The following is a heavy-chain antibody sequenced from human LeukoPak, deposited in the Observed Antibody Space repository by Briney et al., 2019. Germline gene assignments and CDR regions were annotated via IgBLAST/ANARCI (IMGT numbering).Heavy chain of an antibody. J-gene: IGHJ4*02. D-gene: IGHD2-2*01. CDR2: INHGGST. CDR1: GGSFSGYS. V-gene: IGHV4-34*01. CDR3: ARGRYCGSTSCPPGPY. Sequence: SETLSLTCADYGGSFSGYSWTWIRQPPGKGLEWIGEINHGGSTNYNPSLKSRVTISVDTSKNQFSLNLNSVTAADTAVYYCARGRYCGSTSCPPGPYWGQGTLVTVSS.